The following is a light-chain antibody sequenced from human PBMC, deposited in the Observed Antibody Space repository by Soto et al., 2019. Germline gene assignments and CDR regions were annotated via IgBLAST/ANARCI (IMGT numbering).Light chain of an antibody. V-gene: IGKV3-20*01. Sequence: EILLTQSPGTLSLSPGERATLSFRASQSVRSSYLAWYQQKPGQAPRLLIHGASGRATGIPDRFSGSGSGTDFTLAISRLEPEECAVYDCQQYGSSPYTFGQGTKLE. CDR1: QSVRSSY. CDR2: GAS. CDR3: QQYGSSPYT. J-gene: IGKJ2*01.